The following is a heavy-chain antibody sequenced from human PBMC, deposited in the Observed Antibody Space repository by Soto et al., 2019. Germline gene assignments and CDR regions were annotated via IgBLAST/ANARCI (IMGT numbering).Heavy chain of an antibody. V-gene: IGHV4-34*01. CDR3: ARRRSTNIYGFDM. J-gene: IGHJ3*02. D-gene: IGHD3-9*01. CDR1: GGSFSGYY. Sequence: QMQLQQWGAGLLKPSETLSLTCAVYGGSFSGYYWSWIRQPPTKGLEWIGEINHSGSTNQNPSLKSRVTISEDTSKNQISLEVRAVTAADTAVYYCARRRSTNIYGFDMWGQGTMVTVSS. CDR2: INHSGST.